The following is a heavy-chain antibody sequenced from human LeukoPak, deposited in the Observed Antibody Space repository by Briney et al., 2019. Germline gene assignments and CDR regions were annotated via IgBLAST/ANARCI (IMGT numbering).Heavy chain of an antibody. CDR3: ARLYQQSKWKYYYYYMDV. V-gene: IGHV4-59*01. J-gene: IGHJ6*03. D-gene: IGHD1-1*01. CDR2: VFDSGST. CDR1: GASFNTNY. Sequence: SETLSLTCSVSGASFNTNYWSWIRQPPGRGLEWIGYVFDSGSTNYNPSLKSRVTISVDTSTKQFSLRLSSVTAADTAVYYCARLYQQSKWKYYYYYMDVWGKGTAVTVSS.